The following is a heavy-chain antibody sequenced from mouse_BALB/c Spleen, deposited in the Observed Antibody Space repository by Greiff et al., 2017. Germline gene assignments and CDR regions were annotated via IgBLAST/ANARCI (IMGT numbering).Heavy chain of an antibody. V-gene: IGHV4-1*02. Sequence: EVQRVESGGGLVQPGGSLKLSCAASGFDFSRYWMSWVRQAPGKGLEWIGEINPDSSTINYTPSLKDKFIISRDNAKNTLYLQMSKVRSEDTALYYCARPGLRLGPPFDYWGQGTTLTVSS. CDR1: GFDFSRYW. D-gene: IGHD1-2*01. J-gene: IGHJ2*01. CDR2: INPDSSTI. CDR3: ARPGLRLGPPFDY.